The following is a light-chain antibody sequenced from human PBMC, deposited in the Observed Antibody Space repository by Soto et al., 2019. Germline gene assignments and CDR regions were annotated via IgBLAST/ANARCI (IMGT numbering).Light chain of an antibody. CDR1: SGDVGGYNY. V-gene: IGLV2-14*01. CDR3: SSYTTSGTRV. Sequence: QSALTQPASVSGSPGQSITISCTGTSGDVGGYNYVSWYQQHPGKAPKLMIYEVSNRPSGVSNRFSGSKSGNTASLTISGLQAEDESDYYCSSYTTSGTRVFGTGTKGTVL. CDR2: EVS. J-gene: IGLJ1*01.